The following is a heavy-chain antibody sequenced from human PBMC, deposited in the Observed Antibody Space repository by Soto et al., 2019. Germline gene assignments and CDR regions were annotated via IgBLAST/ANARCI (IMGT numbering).Heavy chain of an antibody. V-gene: IGHV3-7*05. D-gene: IGHD2-15*01. CDR2: INQDGSAK. CDR3: GRGFGGTH. Sequence: EVQLVESGGGLVQPGGSLRLSCAASGFTFNNYYMVWVRQAPGRGLEWVANINQDGSAKYYVDSVKGRFTISGDNAKSSLYLQINSLRAEDTATYYCGRGFGGTHWGQGSLVTVSS. CDR1: GFTFNNYY. J-gene: IGHJ4*02.